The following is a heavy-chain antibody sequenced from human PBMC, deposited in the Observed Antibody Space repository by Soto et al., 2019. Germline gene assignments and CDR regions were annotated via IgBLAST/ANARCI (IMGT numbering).Heavy chain of an antibody. J-gene: IGHJ4*02. CDR2: IWYDGSNK. Sequence: GGSLRLSCAASGFTFSSYGMHWVRQAPGKGLEWVAVIWYDGSNKYYADSVKGRFTISRDNSKNTRYLQMNSLRAEDTAVYYCARDGVQLWMNGGYFDYWGQGTLVTVSS. CDR1: GFTFSSYG. CDR3: ARDGVQLWMNGGYFDY. D-gene: IGHD5-18*01. V-gene: IGHV3-33*01.